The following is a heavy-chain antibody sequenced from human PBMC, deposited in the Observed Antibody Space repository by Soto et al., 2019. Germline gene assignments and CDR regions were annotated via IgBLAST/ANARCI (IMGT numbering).Heavy chain of an antibody. CDR1: GLTFSNYA. CDR2: MSGSSSTT. J-gene: IGHJ4*02. CDR3: AKTQERELPRVIAF. Sequence: EVRLLESGGGLVKPGGSLRLSCATSGLTFSNYAMSWVRQAPGGGLEWVSSMSGSSSTTYYADSVRGRFTISRDRSKNTRYLQMSSLRAEDTALYYCAKTQERELPRVIAFWGQGTLVTVSS. D-gene: IGHD3-16*02. V-gene: IGHV3-23*01.